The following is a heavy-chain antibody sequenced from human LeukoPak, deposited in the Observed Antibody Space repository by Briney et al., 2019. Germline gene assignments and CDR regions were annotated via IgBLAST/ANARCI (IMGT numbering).Heavy chain of an antibody. D-gene: IGHD6-19*01. CDR3: ARPSGSSGWYDWFDP. CDR2: INPNSGGT. CDR1: GYTFTRYY. J-gene: IGHJ5*02. V-gene: IGHV1-2*02. Sequence: ASVKVSCKASGYTFTRYYMHWVRQAPGQGLEWRGWINPNSGGTNYAQKFQGRVTMTRDTSISTAYMELSRLRSDDTAVYYCARPSGSSGWYDWFDPWGQGTLVTVSS.